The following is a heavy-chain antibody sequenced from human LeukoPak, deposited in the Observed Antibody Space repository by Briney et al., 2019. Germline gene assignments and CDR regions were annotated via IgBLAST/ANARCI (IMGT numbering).Heavy chain of an antibody. CDR2: ISGSGGST. CDR3: ARVRGSLYYFDY. Sequence: GGSLRLSCAASGFTFSSYAMSWVRQAPGKGLEWVSAISGSGGSTYYADSVKGRFTISRDNSKNTLYLQMNSLRAEDTAVYYCARVRGSLYYFDYWGQGTLVTVSS. D-gene: IGHD6-13*01. J-gene: IGHJ4*02. V-gene: IGHV3-23*01. CDR1: GFTFSSYA.